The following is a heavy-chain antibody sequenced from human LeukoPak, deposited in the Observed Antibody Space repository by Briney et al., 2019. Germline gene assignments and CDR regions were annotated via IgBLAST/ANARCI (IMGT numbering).Heavy chain of an antibody. D-gene: IGHD3-10*01. CDR3: AKGIYGSGTSGGMDV. J-gene: IGHJ6*02. Sequence: GGSLRLSCAASGFTFSSYGMHWVRQAPGKGLEWVSVIYSGGSTYYADSVKGRFTISRDNSKNTLYLQMNSLRAEDTAIYYCAKGIYGSGTSGGMDVWGQGTTVTVSS. CDR1: GFTFSSYG. V-gene: IGHV3-NL1*01. CDR2: IYSGGST.